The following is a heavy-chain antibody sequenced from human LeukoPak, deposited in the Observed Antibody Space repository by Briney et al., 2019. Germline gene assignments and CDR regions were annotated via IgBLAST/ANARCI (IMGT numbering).Heavy chain of an antibody. V-gene: IGHV4-34*01. D-gene: IGHD5-18*01. Sequence: PSETLSLTCAVYGGSFSGYYWSWIRQPPGKGLEWIGEMNHSGSTNYNPSLKSRVTISVDTSKNQFSLKLSSVTAADTAVYYCARGSTPYRSYGTRPFDYWGQGTLVTVPS. CDR1: GGSFSGYY. J-gene: IGHJ4*02. CDR3: ARGSTPYRSYGTRPFDY. CDR2: MNHSGST.